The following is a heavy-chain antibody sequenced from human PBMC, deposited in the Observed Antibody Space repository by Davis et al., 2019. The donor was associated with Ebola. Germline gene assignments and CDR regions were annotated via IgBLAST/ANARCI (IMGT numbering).Heavy chain of an antibody. Sequence: PGGSLRLSCAASGFSFSDSYMSWIRQPPEKGLEWISFISGATGYTKYADSVEGRFTVSRDNAQKSLYLQLNSLRAEDTATYYCARGGGRYCSTTSCAHDAFDIWGQGTVVTVSS. CDR3: ARGGGRYCSTTSCAHDAFDI. D-gene: IGHD2-2*01. V-gene: IGHV3-11*06. CDR1: GFSFSDSY. J-gene: IGHJ3*02. CDR2: ISGATGYT.